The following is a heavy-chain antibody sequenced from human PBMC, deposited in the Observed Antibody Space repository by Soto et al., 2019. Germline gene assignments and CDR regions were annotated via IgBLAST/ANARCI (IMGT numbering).Heavy chain of an antibody. D-gene: IGHD3-16*01. J-gene: IGHJ6*02. CDR1: GFTFTSYA. Sequence: PGGSLRLSCVASGFTFTSYARNWVRQTPGKGLEWVSTINPTGDITYDADPVKGRFSLFRDTSRTTLYLLMHSLRAEDTAIYYCSGGKAAPPYYFYYGMDVWGHGTTVTVSS. CDR2: INPTGDIT. V-gene: IGHV3-23*01. CDR3: SGGKAAPPYYFYYGMDV.